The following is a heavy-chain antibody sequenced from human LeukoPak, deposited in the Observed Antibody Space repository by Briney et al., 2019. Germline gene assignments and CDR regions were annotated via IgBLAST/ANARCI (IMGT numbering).Heavy chain of an antibody. J-gene: IGHJ4*02. Sequence: PSETLSLTCTVSGGSISSYYWSWIRQPPGKRLEWIGYIYYSGSTNYNPSLKSRVTISVDTSKNQFSLKLSSVTAAATAVYYCVGVVWYSSSWYYFDYWGQGTLVTVSS. D-gene: IGHD6-13*01. CDR1: GGSISSYY. V-gene: IGHV4-59*01. CDR2: IYYSGST. CDR3: VGVVWYSSSWYYFDY.